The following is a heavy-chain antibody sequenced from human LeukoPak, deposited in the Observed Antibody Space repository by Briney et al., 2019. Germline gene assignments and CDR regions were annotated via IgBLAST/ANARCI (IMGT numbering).Heavy chain of an antibody. CDR3: ARTTEGYAGGPGYSYYYYMDV. D-gene: IGHD5-12*01. CDR2: IHYSGST. V-gene: IGHV4-4*02. J-gene: IGHJ6*03. CDR1: SGSIFSSNW. Sequence: PSETLSLTCAVSSGSIFSSNWWSWVRQPPGKGLEWIGYIHYSGSTHYNPSLKSRVTISVDTSKNQVSLKLRSVTAADTAVYYCARTTEGYAGGPGYSYYYYMDVWGKGTTVTISS.